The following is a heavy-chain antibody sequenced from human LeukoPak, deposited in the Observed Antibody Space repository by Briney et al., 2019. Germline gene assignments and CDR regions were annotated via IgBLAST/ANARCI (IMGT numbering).Heavy chain of an antibody. CDR2: IYTSGST. CDR1: GGSISSGSYY. V-gene: IGHV4-61*02. Sequence: SETLSLTCTVSGGSISSGSYYWSWIRQPAGKGLEWIGRIYTSGSTNYNPSLKSRVTISVDTSKNQFSLKLSSVTAADTAVYYCARDPIVGATTGDYWGQGTLVTVSS. D-gene: IGHD1-26*01. J-gene: IGHJ4*02. CDR3: ARDPIVGATTGDY.